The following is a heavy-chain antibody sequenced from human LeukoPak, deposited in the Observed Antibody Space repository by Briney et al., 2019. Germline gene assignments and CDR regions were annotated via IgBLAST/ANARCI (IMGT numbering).Heavy chain of an antibody. CDR1: GYTFTSYD. CDR3: ARGDLWHNY. D-gene: IGHD3-10*01. CDR2: MNPNSGNT. J-gene: IGHJ4*02. Sequence: ATVKVSCMASGYTFTSYDINWVRQATGQGLEWMGWMNPNSGNTGYAQKFQGRVTMTRNTSISTAYMELGSLRSEDTAVYYCARGDLWHNYWGQGTLVTVSS. V-gene: IGHV1-8*01.